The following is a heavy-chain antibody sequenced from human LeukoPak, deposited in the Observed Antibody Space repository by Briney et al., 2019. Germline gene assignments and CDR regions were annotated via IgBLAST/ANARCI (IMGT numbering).Heavy chain of an antibody. CDR2: IYRDDRT. D-gene: IGHD5-18*01. CDR1: GFTVSSNY. V-gene: IGHV3-66*01. CDR3: ARDLGSYVDS. J-gene: IGHJ5*01. Sequence: GGSLRLSCAASGFTVSSNYMTWVRQAPGKGLEWVSIIYRDDRTYYADSVKDRFTISRDNSKETLYLQMNSLRAEDTAVYYCARDLGSYVDSWGHGALVSVSS.